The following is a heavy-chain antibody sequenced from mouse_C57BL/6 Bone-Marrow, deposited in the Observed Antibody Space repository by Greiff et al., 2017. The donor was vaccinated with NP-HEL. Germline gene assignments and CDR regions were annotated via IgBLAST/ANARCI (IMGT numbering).Heavy chain of an antibody. J-gene: IGHJ3*01. V-gene: IGHV1-18*01. CDR3: ASQGKGPWFAY. CDR2: INPNNGGT. Sequence: DVKLQESGPELVKPGASVKIPCKASGYTFTDYNMDWVKQSHGKSLEWIGDINPNNGGTIYNQKFKGKATLTVDKSSSTAYMELRSLTSEDTAVYYCASQGKGPWFAYWGQGTLVTVSA. CDR1: GYTFTDYN.